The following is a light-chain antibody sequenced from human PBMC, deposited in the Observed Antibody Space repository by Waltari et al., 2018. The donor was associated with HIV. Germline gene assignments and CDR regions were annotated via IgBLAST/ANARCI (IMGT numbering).Light chain of an antibody. Sequence: DIQMTQSPSSLSASVGDRVTITCRASQSISSYLNWYQQKPGKAPKLLIYAASSLQSGVPSRFSGSGSETDFTLTISSLQPEDFASYYCQQSYSILWTFGQGTKVEIK. CDR2: AAS. CDR3: QQSYSILWT. V-gene: IGKV1-39*01. J-gene: IGKJ1*01. CDR1: QSISSY.